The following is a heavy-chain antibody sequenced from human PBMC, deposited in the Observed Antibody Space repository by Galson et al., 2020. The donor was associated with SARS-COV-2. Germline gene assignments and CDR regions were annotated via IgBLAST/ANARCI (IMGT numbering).Heavy chain of an antibody. Sequence: GESLKISCAASGFTFSSYSMNWVRQAPGKGLEWVSSISSSSSYIYYADSVKGRFTSSRDNAKNSRYLQMNSLRAEDTAVYYCARGVGAWGQGTLVSVSS. J-gene: IGHJ5*02. V-gene: IGHV3-21*01. D-gene: IGHD1-26*01. CDR2: ISSSSSYI. CDR3: ARGVGA. CDR1: GFTFSSYS.